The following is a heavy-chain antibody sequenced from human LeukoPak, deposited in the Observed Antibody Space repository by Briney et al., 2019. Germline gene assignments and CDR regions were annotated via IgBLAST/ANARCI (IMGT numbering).Heavy chain of an antibody. D-gene: IGHD3-22*01. V-gene: IGHV3-30*02. CDR2: IRYDGSNK. J-gene: IGHJ3*02. CDR1: GFTFSSYG. CDR3: ARVGYYDSSGFNAFDI. Sequence: GGSLRLSCAASGFTFSSYGMHWVRQAPGKGLEWVAFIRYDGSNKYYADSVKGRLTISRDNSKNTLYLQMNRLRAEDTAVYYCARVGYYDSSGFNAFDIWGQGTMVTVSS.